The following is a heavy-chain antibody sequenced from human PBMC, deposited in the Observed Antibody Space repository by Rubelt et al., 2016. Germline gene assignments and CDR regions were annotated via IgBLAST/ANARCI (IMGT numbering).Heavy chain of an antibody. CDR3: ARGRRGSSSWLGRDYYGRDV. J-gene: IGHJ6*02. V-gene: IGHV4-34*01. CDR1: GGSFSGYY. CDR2: INHSGST. Sequence: QVQLQQWGAGLLKPSETLSLTCAVYGGSFSGYYWSWIRQPPGKGLEWIGEINHSGSTNYNPSLKSRGTLAVYTSKMQFSLKLSSVTAADTAVYYCARGRRGSSSWLGRDYYGRDVWGQGTTVTVSS. D-gene: IGHD6-13*01.